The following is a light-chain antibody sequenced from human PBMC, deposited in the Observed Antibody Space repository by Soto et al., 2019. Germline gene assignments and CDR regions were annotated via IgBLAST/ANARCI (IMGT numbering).Light chain of an antibody. V-gene: IGKV3-15*01. Sequence: EIVVTQSPATLSVSPGERATVSCRASQSVSNNLAWYQQKPGQAPRLLIYGASTRATGIPARFSVSGSGTEFTLTISSLQSEDFAVYYCQHYYNWPPTFTFGPGTKVDIK. CDR3: QHYYNWPPTFT. J-gene: IGKJ3*01. CDR1: QSVSNN. CDR2: GAS.